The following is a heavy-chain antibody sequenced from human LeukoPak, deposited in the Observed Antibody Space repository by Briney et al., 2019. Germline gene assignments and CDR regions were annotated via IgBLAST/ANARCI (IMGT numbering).Heavy chain of an antibody. CDR3: ARGEQWLVHAFDI. CDR1: GGSISSYY. CDR2: IYYSGST. Sequence: KPSETLSLICTVSGGSISSYYWSWIRQPPGKGLEWIGYIYYSGSTNYNPSLKSRVTISVDTSKNQFSLKLSSVTAADTAVYYCARGEQWLVHAFDIWGQGTMVTVSS. J-gene: IGHJ3*02. D-gene: IGHD6-19*01. V-gene: IGHV4-59*01.